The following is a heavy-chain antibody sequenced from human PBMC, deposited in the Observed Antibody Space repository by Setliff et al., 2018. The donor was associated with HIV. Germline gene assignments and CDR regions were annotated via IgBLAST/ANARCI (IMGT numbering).Heavy chain of an antibody. CDR2: IFHSAST. J-gene: IGHJ4*03. D-gene: IGHD5-12*01. V-gene: IGHV4-38-2*01. Sequence: PSETLSLTCAVSGYSISSGYYWGWIRQPPGKGLEWIGSIFHSASTTYNPSLKSRVTISIDTSKNQFSLKLTSVTAADTAVYYCARRGAYGYDYFDYWGQWDDGHRLL. CDR3: ARRGAYGYDYFDY. CDR1: GYSISSGYY.